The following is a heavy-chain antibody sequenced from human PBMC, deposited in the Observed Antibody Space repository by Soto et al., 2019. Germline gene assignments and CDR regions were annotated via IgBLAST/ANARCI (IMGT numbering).Heavy chain of an antibody. CDR1: GFTFSSSS. Sequence: EVQLVESGGGLVQPGGSLRLSCAASGFTFSSSSMNWVRQAPGKGLEWVSFIDTLSSTMYYADSVRGRFTISRDNAKNSLYLQMNSLRAEDTAIYFCTGGGVSRGPRYWGQGTLVTVSS. J-gene: IGHJ4*02. V-gene: IGHV3-48*01. CDR3: TGGGVSRGPRY. CDR2: IDTLSSTM. D-gene: IGHD3-10*01.